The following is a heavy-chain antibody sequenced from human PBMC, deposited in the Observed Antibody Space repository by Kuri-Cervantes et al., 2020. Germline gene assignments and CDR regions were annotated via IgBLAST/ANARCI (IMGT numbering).Heavy chain of an antibody. CDR3: ARAHYDSSGYYYASFDY. Sequence: AAVKVSCKASGYTFTSYGISWLRQAPGQGLEWMGWISAYNGNTKYAQKLQGRVTMTTDTSTSTAYMELRSLRSDDTAVYYFARAHYDSSGYYYASFDYWGQGTLVTVSS. D-gene: IGHD3-22*01. V-gene: IGHV1-18*01. CDR1: GYTFTSYG. J-gene: IGHJ4*02. CDR2: ISAYNGNT.